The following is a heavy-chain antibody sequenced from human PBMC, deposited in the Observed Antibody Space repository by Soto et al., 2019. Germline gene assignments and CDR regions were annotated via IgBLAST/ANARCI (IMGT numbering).Heavy chain of an antibody. J-gene: IGHJ6*02. CDR1: GYTFNSYG. D-gene: IGHD2-2*01. CDR3: AREDLVVVPSALRYYGMDV. CDR2: ISAYKAHT. V-gene: IGHV1-18*01. Sequence: ASVKVSCKASGYTFNSYGITWVRQAPGQGLEWMGWISAYKAHTNYAQKVQGRVTMTTDTSTSTAYMELRSLRSEDTAVYYCAREDLVVVPSALRYYGMDVWGQGTTVTVSS.